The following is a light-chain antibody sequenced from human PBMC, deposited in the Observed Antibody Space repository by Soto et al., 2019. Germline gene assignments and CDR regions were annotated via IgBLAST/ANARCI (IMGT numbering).Light chain of an antibody. CDR3: SSFTASYFYV. J-gene: IGLJ1*01. V-gene: IGLV2-11*01. CDR1: SSDVGAYNY. CDR2: DVS. Sequence: QSALTPPRSVSGSPGQSVTISCTGTSSDVGAYNYVSWYQQYPGKAPKLLIYDVSKRPSGVSSRFSASKSAYTASLTISGLQAEDEANYFCSSFTASYFYVFGPGTKVTVL.